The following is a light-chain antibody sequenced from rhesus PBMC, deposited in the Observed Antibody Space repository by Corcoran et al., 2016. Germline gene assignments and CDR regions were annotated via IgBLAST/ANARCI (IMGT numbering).Light chain of an antibody. J-gene: IGKJ2*01. Sequence: DIQMTQSPSSLSASVGDTVTITCRASQSISSWLDWYQQKPGKDPKHLIYKASSLQSGVPSGFSGSGSGTDIALTISSLQPEDFATYYCLQYSSSPYSFGQGTKVEIK. CDR3: LQYSSSPYS. CDR2: KAS. V-gene: IGKV1-22*01. CDR1: QSISSW.